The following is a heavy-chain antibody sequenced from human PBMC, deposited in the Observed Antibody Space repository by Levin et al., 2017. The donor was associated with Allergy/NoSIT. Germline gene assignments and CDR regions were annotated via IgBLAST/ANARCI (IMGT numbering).Heavy chain of an antibody. J-gene: IGHJ4*02. Sequence: GGSLRLSCAASGFTFSSYSMNWVRQAPGKGLEWVSHISSSSSNIYYADSVKGRFTISRDNVKNSLYLQMNSLRDEDTAVYYCAREGEMTYCSGGSCYFYYFDYWGQGALVTVSS. CDR3: AREGEMTYCSGGSCYFYYFDY. D-gene: IGHD2-15*01. CDR1: GFTFSSYS. V-gene: IGHV3-48*02. CDR2: ISSSSSNI.